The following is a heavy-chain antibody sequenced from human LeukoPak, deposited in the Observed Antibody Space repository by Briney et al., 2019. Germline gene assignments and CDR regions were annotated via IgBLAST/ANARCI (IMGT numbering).Heavy chain of an antibody. D-gene: IGHD1-14*01. CDR1: GFTFSSYG. V-gene: IGHV3-30*03. CDR3: ARGDEPEGMDV. Sequence: GGSLRLSCAASGFTFSSYGMHWVRQAPGKGLEWVAVISYDGSNKYYADSVKGRFTISRDNAKNSLYLQMNSLRAEDTAVYYCARGDEPEGMDVWGQGTTVTVSS. J-gene: IGHJ6*02. CDR2: ISYDGSNK.